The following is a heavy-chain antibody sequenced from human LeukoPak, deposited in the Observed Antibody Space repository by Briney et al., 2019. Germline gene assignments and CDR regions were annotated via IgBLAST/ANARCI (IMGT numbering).Heavy chain of an antibody. J-gene: IGHJ1*01. D-gene: IGHD3-3*01. Sequence: PSQTLSLTCTVSGGSISSGGYFWSWIRQPVGKGLEWIGRIYNAGSTNYNPSLQSRVTISLDTSKNQSSLKLSSVTAADTAVYYCARVLDWSGYRYFQHWGQGTLVTVSS. CDR1: GGSISSGGYF. CDR3: ARVLDWSGYRYFQH. CDR2: IYNAGST. V-gene: IGHV4-61*02.